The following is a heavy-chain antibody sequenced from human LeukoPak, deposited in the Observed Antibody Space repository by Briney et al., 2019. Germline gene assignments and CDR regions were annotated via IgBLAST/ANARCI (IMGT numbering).Heavy chain of an antibody. CDR1: GGSISSGSYY. V-gene: IGHV4-61*10. D-gene: IGHD3-3*01. CDR3: ARGDYDFWSGSRFDP. CDR2: IYYSGST. J-gene: IGHJ5*02. Sequence: SRTLSLTCTVSGGSISSGSYYWSWIRQPAGKGLEWIGYIYYSGSTNYNPSLKSRVTISVDTSKNQFSLKLSSVTAADTAVYYCARGDYDFWSGSRFDPWGQGTLVTVSS.